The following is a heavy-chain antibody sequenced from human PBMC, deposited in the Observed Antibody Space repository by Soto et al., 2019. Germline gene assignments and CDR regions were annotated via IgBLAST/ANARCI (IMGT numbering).Heavy chain of an antibody. CDR1: GGTFSSYA. CDR2: IIPIFGTA. Sequence: SVKVSCKASGGTFSSYAISWVRQAPGQGLEWMGGIIPIFGTANYAQKFQGRVTITADESTSTAYMELSSLRSEDTAVYYCARNNRGLGAFDIWGKETMGTISS. CDR3: ARNNRGLGAFDI. V-gene: IGHV1-69*13. J-gene: IGHJ3*02. D-gene: IGHD5-12*01.